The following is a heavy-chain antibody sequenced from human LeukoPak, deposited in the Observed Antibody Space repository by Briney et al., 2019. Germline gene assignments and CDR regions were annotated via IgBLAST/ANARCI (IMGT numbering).Heavy chain of an antibody. J-gene: IGHJ4*02. D-gene: IGHD4-17*01. CDR2: IYSGGST. Sequence: GGSLRLSCAASGFTVSSNYMSWVRQAPGKGLEWVSVIYSGGSTYYADSVKGRFTISRDNSKNTLYLQMNSLRAEDTAVYYCARDLKVTTVTTCGYWGQGTLVTVSS. CDR1: GFTVSSNY. V-gene: IGHV3-53*01. CDR3: ARDLKVTTVTTCGY.